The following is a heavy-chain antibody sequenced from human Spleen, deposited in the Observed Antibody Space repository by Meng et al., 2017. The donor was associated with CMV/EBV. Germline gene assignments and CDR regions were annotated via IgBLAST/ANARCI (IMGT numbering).Heavy chain of an antibody. D-gene: IGHD1-14*01. CDR3: ARGELRTGHWFDP. J-gene: IGHJ5*02. CDR2: IHYSGST. Sequence: GSLRLSCTVSGGPITTSTYFWDWIRRPPGKGLEWIGSIHYSGSTYYNPSLKTRVTMSVDTSKNQFSLRLSSVTAADTAVYYCARGELRTGHWFDPWGQGTLVTVSS. CDR1: GGPITTSTYF. V-gene: IGHV4-39*07.